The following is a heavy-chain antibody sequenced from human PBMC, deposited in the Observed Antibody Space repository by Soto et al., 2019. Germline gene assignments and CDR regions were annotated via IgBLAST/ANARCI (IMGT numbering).Heavy chain of an antibody. CDR3: ARGGTFAYDTSGYSVY. Sequence: QVHLVQSGAEVKKPGASVKVSCKTSGYTFSAYYMHWVRQAPGQGLEWTGWINPKSGGTLYAQKFQGRVTMTRDTSISTAYMELSRLRSDDTAVYYCARGGTFAYDTSGYSVYWGQGTLVTVSS. V-gene: IGHV1-2*02. CDR1: GYTFSAYY. D-gene: IGHD3-22*01. CDR2: INPKSGGT. J-gene: IGHJ4*02.